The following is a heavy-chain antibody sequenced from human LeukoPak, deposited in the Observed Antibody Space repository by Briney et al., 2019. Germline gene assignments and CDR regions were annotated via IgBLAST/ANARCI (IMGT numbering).Heavy chain of an antibody. D-gene: IGHD2-15*01. Sequence: GGSLRLSCAASGFTFDDYGMSWVRQAPGKGLEWVSGINWNGGSTGYADSVKGRFTISRDNAKNSLYLQMNSLRAEDTALYYCARVEGYCSGGSCHSAYYYYMDVGGKGTTVTVS. V-gene: IGHV3-20*04. CDR1: GFTFDDYG. J-gene: IGHJ6*03. CDR2: INWNGGST. CDR3: ARVEGYCSGGSCHSAYYYYMDV.